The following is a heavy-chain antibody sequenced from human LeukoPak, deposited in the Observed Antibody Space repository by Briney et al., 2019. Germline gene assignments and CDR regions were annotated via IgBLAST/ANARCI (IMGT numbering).Heavy chain of an antibody. V-gene: IGHV3-53*01. Sequence: GGSLRLSCAASGFTFSNDYMSWVRQAPGKGLEWVSVIYSGGATYYVDSVKGRLTISRDNSKNTLYLQMNSLRAEDTAVYYCARGGGLYSYGPIDSWGQGTLVTVSS. CDR1: GFTFSNDY. CDR3: ARGGGLYSYGPIDS. CDR2: IYSGGAT. J-gene: IGHJ4*02. D-gene: IGHD5-18*01.